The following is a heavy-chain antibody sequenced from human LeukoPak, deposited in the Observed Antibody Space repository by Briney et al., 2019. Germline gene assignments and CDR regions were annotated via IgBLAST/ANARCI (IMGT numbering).Heavy chain of an antibody. V-gene: IGHV3-23*01. Sequence: GSLRLSCSASGFPFNHYAMNWVRQAPGKGLEWVSSISGGGETTYYADSAKGRFTISRDNSQNTLYLQMNSLRAEDTAVYYCARDYADYVGYFFFDYWGQGTLVTVSS. J-gene: IGHJ4*02. CDR2: ISGGGETT. CDR1: GFPFNHYA. CDR3: ARDYADYVGYFFFDY. D-gene: IGHD4-17*01.